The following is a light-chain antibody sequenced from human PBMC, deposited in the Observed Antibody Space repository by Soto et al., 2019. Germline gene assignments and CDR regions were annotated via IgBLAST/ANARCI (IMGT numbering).Light chain of an antibody. J-gene: IGKJ2*03. CDR1: QSLLYTDGNTY. CDR3: MESTGWPYS. CDR2: KVS. V-gene: IGKV2-30*01. Sequence: DVVMTQSPLSLPVTLGQPASISCRSSQSLLYTDGNTYLIWFQQRPVQSPRRLIYKVSNRDSGVSDRLSGSGSGTDLSLDINRVEAEDVGVYYCMESTGWPYSCGQGIKLVIK.